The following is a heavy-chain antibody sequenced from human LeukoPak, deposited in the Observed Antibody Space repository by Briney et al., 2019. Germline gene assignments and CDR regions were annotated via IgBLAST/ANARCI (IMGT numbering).Heavy chain of an antibody. CDR3: ARDPNYDYVWGSYRSGWFDP. D-gene: IGHD3-16*02. V-gene: IGHV4-38-2*02. J-gene: IGHJ5*02. CDR1: GYSISSGYY. Sequence: PSETLSLTCTVSGYSISSGYYWGWIRQPPGQGLEWIGSIYHSGSTYYNPPLKSRVTISVDTSKNQFSLKLSSVTAADTAVYYCARDPNYDYVWGSYRSGWFDPWGQGTLVTVSS. CDR2: IYHSGST.